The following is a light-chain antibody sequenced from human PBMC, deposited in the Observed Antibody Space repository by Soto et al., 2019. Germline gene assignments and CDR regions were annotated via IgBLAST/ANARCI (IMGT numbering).Light chain of an antibody. CDR1: SSNIGSNT. CDR2: SSN. CDR3: AAWDDSLNAWV. Sequence: QSVLTQPPSASGTPGQRVTISCSGSSSNIGSNTVNWYLQLPGTAPKLLIYSSNQRPSGVPDRFSGSKSGTSASLAISGLQSEDEADYYCAAWDDSLNAWVFGGGTKLTVL. J-gene: IGLJ3*02. V-gene: IGLV1-44*01.